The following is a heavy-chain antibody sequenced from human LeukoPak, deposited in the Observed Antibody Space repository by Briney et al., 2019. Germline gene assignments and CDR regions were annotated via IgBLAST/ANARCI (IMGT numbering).Heavy chain of an antibody. CDR2: INHRGST. V-gene: IGHV4-34*01. CDR1: GGSFSGYY. CDR3: ARADSGYEVDY. D-gene: IGHD5-12*01. Sequence: ASETLTLTCAVYGGSFSGYYWSWIRQPPGKGLEWIGEINHRGSTNYNPSLKSRVTISVDTSKNQFSLKLSSVTAADTAVYYCARADSGYEVDYWGQGTLVTVSS. J-gene: IGHJ4*02.